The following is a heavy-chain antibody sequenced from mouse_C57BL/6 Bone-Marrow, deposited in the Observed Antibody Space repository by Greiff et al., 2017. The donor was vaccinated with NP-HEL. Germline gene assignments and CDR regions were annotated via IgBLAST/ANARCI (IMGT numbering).Heavy chain of an antibody. Sequence: QVHVKQPGAELVKPGASVKVSCKASGYTFTSYWMHWVKQRPGQGLEWIGRIHPSDSDTNYNQKFKGKATLTVDKSSSTAYMQLSSLTSEDSAVYYCAISQIYYGYDGEAFAYWGQGTLVTVSA. CDR2: IHPSDSDT. J-gene: IGHJ3*01. CDR1: GYTFTSYW. D-gene: IGHD2-2*01. V-gene: IGHV1-74*01. CDR3: AISQIYYGYDGEAFAY.